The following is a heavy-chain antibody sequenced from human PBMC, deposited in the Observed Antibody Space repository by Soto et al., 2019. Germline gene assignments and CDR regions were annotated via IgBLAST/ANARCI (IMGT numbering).Heavy chain of an antibody. J-gene: IGHJ6*02. CDR3: ARARGYSGYEHHLAPGYYYYGIDV. V-gene: IGHV1-69*12. CDR2: IIPIFGTA. D-gene: IGHD5-12*01. CDR1: GGTFSSYA. Sequence: QVQLVQSGAEVKKPGSSVKVSCKASGGTFSSYAISWVRQAPGQGLEWMGGIIPIFGTANYAQKFQGRVTITADESTSTAYMELSSLRSEDTAVYYCARARGYSGYEHHLAPGYYYYGIDVWGQGTTVTVSS.